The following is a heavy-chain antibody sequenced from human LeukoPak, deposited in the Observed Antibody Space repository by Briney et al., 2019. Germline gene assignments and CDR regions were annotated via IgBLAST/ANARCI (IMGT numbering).Heavy chain of an antibody. Sequence: SETLSLTCTVSGGSIRSSYWSWTRQPAGKGLEWIGRIYSSGSTNYNPSLKSRVTMSVDTSKNQFSLKLSSVTAADTAVYYCARARRPNRNDAFDIWGQGTMVTVSS. D-gene: IGHD1-14*01. V-gene: IGHV4-4*07. CDR1: GGSIRSSY. CDR3: ARARRPNRNDAFDI. J-gene: IGHJ3*02. CDR2: IYSSGST.